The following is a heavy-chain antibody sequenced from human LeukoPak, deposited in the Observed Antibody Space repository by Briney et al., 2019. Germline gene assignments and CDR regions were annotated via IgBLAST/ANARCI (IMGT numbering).Heavy chain of an antibody. CDR2: INPSGGGT. V-gene: IGHV1-46*01. D-gene: IGHD3/OR15-3a*01. CDR1: GYTFRIHY. Sequence: ASVKVSCKASGYTFRIHYMHWVRQAPGQGLEWMGIINPSGGGTTYAQKFQGRLTMTSDTSSSTVYMELSSLRSDDTAVYYCARVEGYRTGYSFDYWGQGTLVTVST. J-gene: IGHJ4*02. CDR3: ARVEGYRTGYSFDY.